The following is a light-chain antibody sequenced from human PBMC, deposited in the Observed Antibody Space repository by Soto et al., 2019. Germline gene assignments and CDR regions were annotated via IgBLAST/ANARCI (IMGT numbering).Light chain of an antibody. CDR2: AAT. CDR1: QTISRS. V-gene: IGKV1-39*01. J-gene: IGKJ3*01. CDR3: QQRVSIPFT. Sequence: DIEMTQSPAFLSASLGDKVTIACRTSQTISRSLNWYHHKPGKAPRLLVYAATTLQSGVPSRFSGSGSGTDFNLTISSLQPEDFATYYCQQRVSIPFTFGQGTKVDIK.